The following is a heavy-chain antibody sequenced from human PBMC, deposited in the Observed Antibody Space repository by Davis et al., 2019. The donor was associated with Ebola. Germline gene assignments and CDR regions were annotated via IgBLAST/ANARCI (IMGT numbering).Heavy chain of an antibody. CDR1: GDSISSAYW. Sequence: TLSLTCAVSGDSISSAYWWSWVRQPPGKGLEWIGEIYHSGSTNYNPSLKSRVTISVDKSKNQFSLKLSSVTAADTAMYYCARDRGYIAVDAFDIWGQGTVVTVSS. CDR2: IYHSGST. J-gene: IGHJ3*02. CDR3: ARDRGYIAVDAFDI. V-gene: IGHV4-4*02. D-gene: IGHD6-19*01.